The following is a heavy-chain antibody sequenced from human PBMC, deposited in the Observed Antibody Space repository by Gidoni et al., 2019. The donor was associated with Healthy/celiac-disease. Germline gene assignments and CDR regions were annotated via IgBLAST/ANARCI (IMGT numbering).Heavy chain of an antibody. CDR3: ARHIGYGGNSGPDAFDI. CDR1: GYSFTSYW. CDR2: IYPGESDT. J-gene: IGHJ3*02. V-gene: IGHV5-51*01. D-gene: IGHD4-17*01. Sequence: EVQLVQSGAEGKKPGESLKISWKGSGYSFTSYWIGWVRQMPGKGLEWMGIIYPGESDTRYSPSFQGQVTISADKSISTAYLQWSSLKASDTAMYYCARHIGYGGNSGPDAFDIWGQGTMVTVSS.